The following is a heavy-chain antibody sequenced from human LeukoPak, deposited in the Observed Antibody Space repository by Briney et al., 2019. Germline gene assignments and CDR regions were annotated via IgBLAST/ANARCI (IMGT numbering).Heavy chain of an antibody. J-gene: IGHJ4*02. V-gene: IGHV1-69*05. CDR1: GGTFSSYA. D-gene: IGHD4-17*01. Sequence: GASVKVSCKASGGTFSSYAISWVRQAPGQGLEWMGRIIPIFGTANYAQKFQGRVTITTDESTSTAYMELSSLGSEDTAVYYCAREYDYGDYEENYWGQGTLVTVSS. CDR2: IIPIFGTA. CDR3: AREYDYGDYEENY.